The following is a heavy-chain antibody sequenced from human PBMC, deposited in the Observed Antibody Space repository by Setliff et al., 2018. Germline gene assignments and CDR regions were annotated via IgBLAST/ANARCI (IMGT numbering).Heavy chain of an antibody. CDR3: TREASVDFWSGYPYYYYMDV. J-gene: IGHJ6*03. CDR1: GITLGDYA. CDR2: IRSKAYDGTT. D-gene: IGHD3-3*01. Sequence: PGRSLRLPCTASGITLGDYAMSWVRQGPGKGMEWVGFIRSKAYDGTTEYAASVKGRLTISRDDSKSIAYLQMNSLKTEDTAVYYCTREASVDFWSGYPYYYYMDVWCKGTTVTVSS. V-gene: IGHV3-49*04.